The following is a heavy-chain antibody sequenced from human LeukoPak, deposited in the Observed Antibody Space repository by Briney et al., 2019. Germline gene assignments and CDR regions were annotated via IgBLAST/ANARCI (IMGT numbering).Heavy chain of an antibody. D-gene: IGHD1-26*01. J-gene: IGHJ4*02. CDR2: VDPEHGDT. CDR3: TRCRATVRAPLDY. V-gene: IGHV1-69-2*01. Sequence: GASVKVSCKASGYNFIDYYIHWVQQTPGKGLEWMGRVDPEHGDTKYAEMFQGRLTITADPSTDTAYMELSSLRSEDTAVYFCTRCRATVRAPLDYWGQGTLVTVSS. CDR1: GYNFIDYY.